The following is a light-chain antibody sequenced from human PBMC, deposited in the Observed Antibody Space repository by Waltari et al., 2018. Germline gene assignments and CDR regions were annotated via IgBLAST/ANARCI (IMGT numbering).Light chain of an antibody. J-gene: IGKJ3*01. Sequence: DIVMTQSPLSLPVIPGEPASISCRSSQSLLHSDGYNYLDWYLQRPRQSPQLLIYLGSNRASGVPDRFSGSGSGTDFTLKISRVEAEDVGVYYCMQALQTPPFTFGPGTKVDIK. CDR3: MQALQTPPFT. CDR1: QSLLHSDGYNY. CDR2: LGS. V-gene: IGKV2-28*01.